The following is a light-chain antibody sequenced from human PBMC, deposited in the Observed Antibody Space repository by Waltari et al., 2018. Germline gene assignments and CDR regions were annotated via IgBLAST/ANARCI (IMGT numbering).Light chain of an antibody. CDR1: QTVSSY. V-gene: IGKV3-11*01. J-gene: IGKJ4*01. CDR2: DAS. CDR3: RQRFSWPPLT. Sequence: VLTQSPATLSLSPGERATLSCRASQTVSSYLAWYQQRPGQAPRLLIYDASISATGSPARFIGSGSSTAFSLTISSLVPADFAVFYCRQRFSWPPLTFGGGTKVEVK.